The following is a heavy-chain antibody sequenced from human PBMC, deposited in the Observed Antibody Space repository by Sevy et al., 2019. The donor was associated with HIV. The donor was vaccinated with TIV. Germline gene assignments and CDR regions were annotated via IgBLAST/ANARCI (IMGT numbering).Heavy chain of an antibody. D-gene: IGHD6-19*01. CDR1: GASISSSGYY. V-gene: IGHV4-39*01. CDR2: IRYSGST. Sequence: SETLSLTCSVSGASISSSGYYWGWIRQPPGKGLEWIASIRYSGSTFYNPSLRIRVTISADTSKNQFSLKLNSVTAADTATYYCAGPTLTYSSGWTYYDYWGQGTVVTVSS. CDR3: AGPTLTYSSGWTYYDY. J-gene: IGHJ4*02.